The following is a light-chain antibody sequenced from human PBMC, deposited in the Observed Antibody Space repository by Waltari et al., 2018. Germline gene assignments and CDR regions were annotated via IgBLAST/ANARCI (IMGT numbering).Light chain of an antibody. CDR3: QVWHTTSAVV. CDR1: NIGEQR. V-gene: IGLV3-21*02. J-gene: IGLJ2*01. Sequence: SYVLSQPPSVSVAPGQTARITCGGNNIGEQRVHWYQQKPGQAPVLVVYADTDRPSGIPERFSGSNSGNTATLTITRVAAGDEADYFCQVWHTTSAVVFGGGTKLTVL. CDR2: ADT.